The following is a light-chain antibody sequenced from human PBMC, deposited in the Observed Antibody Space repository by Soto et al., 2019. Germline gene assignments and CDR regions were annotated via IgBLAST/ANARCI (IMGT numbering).Light chain of an antibody. J-gene: IGLJ1*01. CDR2: DVS. CDR3: SSYTSSSTYV. CDR1: SSDVGGYSY. V-gene: IGLV2-14*01. Sequence: QSVLTQPASVSGSPGQWITISCTGTSSDVGGYSYVSWYQQHPGKAPKLMIYDVSNRPSGVSNRFSGSKSVNTASLTISGLQAEDEADYCCSSYTSSSTYVFGTGTKVTVL.